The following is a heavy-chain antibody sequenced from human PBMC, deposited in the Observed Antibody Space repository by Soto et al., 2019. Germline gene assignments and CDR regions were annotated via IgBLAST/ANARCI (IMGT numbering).Heavy chain of an antibody. D-gene: IGHD4-17*01. V-gene: IGHV3-9*01. CDR1: GFTFDDYA. Sequence: EVQLVDSGGGLVQPGRSLRLSCAASGFTFDDYAMNWVRQDPGKGLEWVSGISWNSGIIGYADSVKGRFTISRDNAKNSMYQQMNSLRAEDTNFYYCAKDSLVRDDYGDFGYFDYWGQGTLVTVSS. J-gene: IGHJ4*02. CDR3: AKDSLVRDDYGDFGYFDY. CDR2: ISWNSGII.